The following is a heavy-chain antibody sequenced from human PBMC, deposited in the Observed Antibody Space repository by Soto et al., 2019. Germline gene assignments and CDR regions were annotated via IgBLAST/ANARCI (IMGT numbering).Heavy chain of an antibody. Sequence: EVQLVESGGGLVQPGGSLRLSCAASGFTFSSYSMNWVRQAPGKGLEWVSYISSSSSTIYYADSVKGRFTISRDNAKNSLYLQMNSLRDEDTAGYYCARALPAAGQDYYYYTVWTSGAKGPRSPSP. CDR3: ARALPAAGQDYYYYTVWTS. CDR2: ISSSSSTI. V-gene: IGHV3-48*02. D-gene: IGHD6-13*01. CDR1: GFTFSSYS. J-gene: IGHJ6*02.